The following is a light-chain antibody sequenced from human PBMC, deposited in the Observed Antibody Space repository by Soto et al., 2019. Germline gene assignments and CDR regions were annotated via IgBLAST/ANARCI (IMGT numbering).Light chain of an antibody. CDR2: AAS. J-gene: IGKJ4*01. V-gene: IGKV1-27*01. Sequence: DLQVTQAPSSLSASVGDTVTITCRASRGIGNYLAWYQQKPGKVPNLLIYAASALQSGVSSRFSGSGSGTAFTLTISSLQPGDVSTYYCQKYDDAPLSFGGGTKVEI. CDR1: RGIGNY. CDR3: QKYDDAPLS.